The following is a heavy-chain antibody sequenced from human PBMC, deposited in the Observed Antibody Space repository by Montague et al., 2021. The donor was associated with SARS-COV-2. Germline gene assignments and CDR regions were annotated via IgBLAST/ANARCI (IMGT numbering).Heavy chain of an antibody. Sequence: SETLSLTCAVSGGSITGFSWSWVRQPAGKGLEWIGRVTTSGTTNYSPSLRSRVTMSVDTSKNQFSLNLNSVTAADTAIYYCAGTPTRTLSFDSWGQGTLVTGSS. CDR3: AGTPTRTLSFDS. J-gene: IGHJ4*02. CDR1: GGSITGFS. V-gene: IGHV4-4*07. CDR2: VTTSGTT. D-gene: IGHD2/OR15-2a*01.